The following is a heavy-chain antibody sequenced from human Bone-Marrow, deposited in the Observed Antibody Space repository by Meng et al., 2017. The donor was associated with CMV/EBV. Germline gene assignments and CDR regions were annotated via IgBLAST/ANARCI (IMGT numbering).Heavy chain of an antibody. V-gene: IGHV4-59*01. CDR3: ARVEMATGDIDY. J-gene: IGHJ4*02. Sequence: SETLSLTCTVSGGSLRRYYWSWIRQPPGKRLEWIGHIYYTGSTNYNPALKSRLTMSVDTSKSQFSLKLSSVTAADTAVYYCARVEMATGDIDYWGQGTLVTVSS. CDR1: GGSLRRYY. CDR2: IYYTGST. D-gene: IGHD5-24*01.